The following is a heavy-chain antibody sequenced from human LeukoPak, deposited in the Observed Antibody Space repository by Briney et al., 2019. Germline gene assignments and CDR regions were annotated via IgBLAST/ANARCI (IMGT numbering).Heavy chain of an antibody. CDR1: GYSISSGYY. CDR2: MYHSGST. J-gene: IGHJ6*03. Sequence: PSETLSLTCTVSGYSISSGYYWTWIRQPPGKGLEWIGNMYHSGSTYNNPSLKSRVTISVDTSKNQFSLKLSSVSAADTAVYYCARDRKYYYHMDVWGKGTTVTVSS. D-gene: IGHD1-14*01. V-gene: IGHV4-38-2*02. CDR3: ARDRKYYYHMDV.